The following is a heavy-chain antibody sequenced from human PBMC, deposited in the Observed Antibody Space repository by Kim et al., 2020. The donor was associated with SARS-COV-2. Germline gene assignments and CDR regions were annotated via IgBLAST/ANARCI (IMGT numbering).Heavy chain of an antibody. CDR3: AKDRVGVVTDFDY. CDR2: ISGSGGCT. Sequence: GGSLRLSCAASGFTFSSYAMSWVRQAPGKGLEWVSSISGSGGCTYYADSVKGRFTISRDNSKNTLYLQMNSLRAEDTAVYYCAKDRVGVVTDFDYFGQGALVTVSS. J-gene: IGHJ4*02. V-gene: IGHV3-23*01. D-gene: IGHD3-3*01. CDR1: GFTFSSYA.